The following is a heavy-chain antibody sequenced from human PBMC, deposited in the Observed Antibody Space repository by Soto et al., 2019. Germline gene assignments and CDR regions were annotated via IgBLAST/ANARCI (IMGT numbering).Heavy chain of an antibody. Sequence: ASVNVSCKASGYSFRSYGINWVRQAPGQGLEWIGWVSGYNYNTKYAQKLQGRITVTTDTSTNTAYMELRSLRSDDTAVYYCGRSSSMLGAGWSDSWGRGTLVTVSS. CDR3: GRSSSMLGAGWSDS. V-gene: IGHV1-18*01. CDR1: GYSFRSYG. J-gene: IGHJ5*01. CDR2: VSGYNYNT. D-gene: IGHD2-8*01.